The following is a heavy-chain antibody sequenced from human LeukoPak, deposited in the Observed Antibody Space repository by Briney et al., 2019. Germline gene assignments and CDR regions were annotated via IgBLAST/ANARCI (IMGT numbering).Heavy chain of an antibody. CDR2: INAGNGNT. V-gene: IGHV1-3*01. J-gene: IGHJ4*02. D-gene: IGHD6-13*01. CDR1: GYTFTNYA. CDR3: ARVGAAAGPYYFDY. Sequence: GASVKVSCKASGYTFTNYAMHWVRQAPGQRLEWMGWINAGNGNTKYSQKFQGRVTITRDTSASTAYMELSSLRSEDTAVYHCARVGAAAGPYYFDYWDQGTLVTVSS.